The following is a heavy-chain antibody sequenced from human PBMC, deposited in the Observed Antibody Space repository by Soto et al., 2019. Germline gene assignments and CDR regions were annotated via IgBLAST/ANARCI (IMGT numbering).Heavy chain of an antibody. CDR3: ARALVEMTTVTSPYYYYGMDV. CDR2: ISSSGSTI. V-gene: IGHV3-11*01. D-gene: IGHD4-17*01. CDR1: GFTFSDYY. J-gene: IGHJ6*02. Sequence: PGGSLRLSCAASGFTFSDYYMSWIRQAPGKGLEWVSYISSSGSTIYYADSVKGRFTISRDNAKNSLYLQMNSLRAEDTAVYYCARALVEMTTVTSPYYYYGMDVWGQGTTVTVSS.